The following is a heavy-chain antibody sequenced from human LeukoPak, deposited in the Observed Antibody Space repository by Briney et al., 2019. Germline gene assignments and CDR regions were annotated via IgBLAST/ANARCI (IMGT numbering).Heavy chain of an antibody. CDR1: GVTFSSFA. CDR2: ISGSGGNT. CDR3: AKDLGNWKYLIDY. D-gene: IGHD1-7*01. J-gene: IGHJ4*02. V-gene: IGHV3-23*01. Sequence: GGSLRLSCAASGVTFSSFAMGWVRQAPGKGLEWVSVISGSGGNTNHADSVKGRFTISRDNSKNTLYLQMNSLRAEDTAVYYCAKDLGNWKYLIDYWGQGARVTVSS.